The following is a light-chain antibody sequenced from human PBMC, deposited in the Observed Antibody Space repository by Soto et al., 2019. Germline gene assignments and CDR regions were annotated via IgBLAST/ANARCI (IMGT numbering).Light chain of an antibody. CDR1: QSVSSSY. Sequence: EIVLTQSPGTLSLSPGERATLSCRASQSVSSSYLAWYQQKPGQAPRLLIYGASSRATGIPDRFSGSGSGTDFTLTISRLEPEDFAVYYCQQRRYWPVTFGQGTKVDIK. J-gene: IGKJ1*01. CDR2: GAS. CDR3: QQRRYWPVT. V-gene: IGKV3D-20*02.